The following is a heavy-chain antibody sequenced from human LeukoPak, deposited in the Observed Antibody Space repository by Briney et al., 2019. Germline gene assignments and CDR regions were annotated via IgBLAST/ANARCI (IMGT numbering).Heavy chain of an antibody. CDR3: AGIAAGRFDY. CDR2: INSDGSST. CDR1: VFTFSSYW. Sequence: GGSLRLSCAASVFTFSSYWMHWVSHARGKGLVWVSRINSDGSSTSYADSVKGRFTITRDNAKNTLYLQMNSLRAEDTAVYYCAGIAAGRFDYWGQGTLVTVSS. J-gene: IGHJ4*02. V-gene: IGHV3-74*01. D-gene: IGHD6-13*01.